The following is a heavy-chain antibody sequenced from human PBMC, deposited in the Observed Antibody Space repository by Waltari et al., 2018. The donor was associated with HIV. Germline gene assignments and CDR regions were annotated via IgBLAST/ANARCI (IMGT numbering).Heavy chain of an antibody. CDR2: IYYSGST. V-gene: IGHV4-31*03. CDR1: GGSISSGGYY. CDR3: AREGYIYGTMGY. D-gene: IGHD5-18*01. J-gene: IGHJ4*02. Sequence: QVQLQESGPGLVKPSQTLSLTCTVSGGSISSGGYYWSWIRQHPGKGLEWIGYIYYSGSTSYNPSLKSRVTISVDTSKNQFSLKLSAVTAADTAVYYCAREGYIYGTMGYWGQGTLVTVSS.